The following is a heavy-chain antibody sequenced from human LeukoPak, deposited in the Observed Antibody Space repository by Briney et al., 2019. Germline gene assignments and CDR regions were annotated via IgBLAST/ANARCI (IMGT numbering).Heavy chain of an antibody. V-gene: IGHV1-18*01. CDR2: ISAYNGNT. D-gene: IGHD6-13*01. Sequence: ASVKVSCKASGYTFTSYGISWVRQAPGQGVECMGWISAYNGNTNYAQKLQGRVTMTTDTSTSTAYMELRSLRSDDTAVYYCARDHTAGYSNLPDAFDIWGQGTMVTVAS. CDR1: GYTFTSYG. CDR3: ARDHTAGYSNLPDAFDI. J-gene: IGHJ3*02.